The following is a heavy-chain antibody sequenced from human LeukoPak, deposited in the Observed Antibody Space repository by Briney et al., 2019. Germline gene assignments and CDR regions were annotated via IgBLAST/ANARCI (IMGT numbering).Heavy chain of an antibody. CDR2: IYYSGST. CDR3: AGGGSGYDYVDY. J-gene: IGHJ4*02. Sequence: PSETLSLTCTVSGGSISSYYWSWIRQPPGEGLEWIGYIYYSGSTNYNPSLKSRVTISVDTSKNQFSLKLSSVTAADTAVYYCAGGGSGYDYVDYWGQGTLVTVSS. V-gene: IGHV4-59*01. CDR1: GGSISSYY. D-gene: IGHD5-12*01.